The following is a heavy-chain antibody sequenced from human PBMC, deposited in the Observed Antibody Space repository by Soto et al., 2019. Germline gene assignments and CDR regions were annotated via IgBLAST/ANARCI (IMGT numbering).Heavy chain of an antibody. D-gene: IGHD6-13*01. CDR2: MNPNSGNT. Sequence: QWLHSGVELKKPGASGKVSCRASGNTFTSYDINWVRQATGQGLEWMGWMNPNSGNTGYAQKFQGRVTMTRNTSISTAYMELSSLRSEDTAVYYCAREHSSSWRFDYWGQGTLVTVSS. J-gene: IGHJ4*02. CDR3: AREHSSSWRFDY. CDR1: GNTFTSYD. V-gene: IGHV1-8*01.